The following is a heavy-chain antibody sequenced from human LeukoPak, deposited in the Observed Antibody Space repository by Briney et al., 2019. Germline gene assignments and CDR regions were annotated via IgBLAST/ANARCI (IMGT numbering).Heavy chain of an antibody. CDR1: GAYINIGDYY. V-gene: IGHV4-30-4*08. CDR3: ARAIETTDDAFDI. J-gene: IGHJ3*02. CDR2: IHYSGST. D-gene: IGHD4-17*01. Sequence: SETLSLTCTVSGAYINIGDYYWSWIRQPPGKGLEWIGYIHYSGSTYYNPSLKSRVTMSVDTSKNQFSLNLSSVTAADTAVRYCARAIETTDDAFDIWGQGTMVTVSS.